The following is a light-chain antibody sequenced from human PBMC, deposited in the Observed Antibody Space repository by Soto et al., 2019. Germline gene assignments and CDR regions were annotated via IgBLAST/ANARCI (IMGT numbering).Light chain of an antibody. CDR3: GQFVSSPPRT. J-gene: IGKJ1*01. V-gene: IGKV3-20*01. Sequence: EMVLTQSPGTLSLSPGEKATLSCSASQSLSSVFLAWYQQKPGQAPRLLIYGVSNRATGIPDRFSGSGAGTDFILTISRLEPEDFALYYCGQFVSSPPRTFGQGTKVDIK. CDR2: GVS. CDR1: QSLSSVF.